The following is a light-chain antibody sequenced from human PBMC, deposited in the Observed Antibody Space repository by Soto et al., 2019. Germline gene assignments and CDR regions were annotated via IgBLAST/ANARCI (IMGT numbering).Light chain of an antibody. V-gene: IGLV2-18*02. CDR1: SSDVGSSNG. Sequence: QSALSQPPSVSGSHGQSVTISCTGTSSDVGSSNGVSWYQQPPGTAPKLMIYDVSNRPSGVPDRFSGSKSGNTASLTISGLQAEDEADYYCSSYTSSSTYVFGTGTKLTVL. CDR3: SSYTSSSTYV. CDR2: DVS. J-gene: IGLJ1*01.